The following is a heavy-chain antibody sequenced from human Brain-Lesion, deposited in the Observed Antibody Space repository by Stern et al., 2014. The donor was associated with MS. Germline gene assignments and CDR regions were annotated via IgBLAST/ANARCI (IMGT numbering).Heavy chain of an antibody. V-gene: IGHV1-2*02. D-gene: IGHD3-3*01. CDR2: INPNTGGT. CDR1: GYIFTGYY. Sequence: QVQLGQSGAEVKKPGASVKVSCKPSGYIFTGYYIHWVRQAPGQGLEWMAWINPNTGGTKYAQKFQGRGAMSRDTSISTAYVELSSLTSDDTAVYYCARDQRGITIFGVVTDYYYLGMDVWGQGTTVTVSS. CDR3: ARDQRGITIFGVVTDYYYLGMDV. J-gene: IGHJ6*02.